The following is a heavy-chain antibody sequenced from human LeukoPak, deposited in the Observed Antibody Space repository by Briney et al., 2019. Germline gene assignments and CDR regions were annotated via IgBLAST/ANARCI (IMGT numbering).Heavy chain of an antibody. CDR3: ARGNAFDI. Sequence: GESLKISRKGSGCSFTTYWIGWVRQMPGKGLEWLGIMYPGDSDTRYSPSFQGQVTISADKSISTAYLQWSSLKASDTAMYYCARGNAFDIWGQGTMVTVSS. J-gene: IGHJ3*02. V-gene: IGHV5-51*01. CDR2: MYPGDSDT. CDR1: GCSFTTYW.